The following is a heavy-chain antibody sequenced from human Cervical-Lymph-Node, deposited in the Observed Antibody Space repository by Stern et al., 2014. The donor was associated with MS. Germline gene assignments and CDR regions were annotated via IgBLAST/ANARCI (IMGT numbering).Heavy chain of an antibody. CDR2: ISWNRCSI. CDR3: AKDRYRGSVGEVQH. CDR1: GFTFDDYA. Sequence: EVQLGGSGGGLVQPGRSLRLSCAASGFTFDDYAMHWVRQAPGTGLEWVSGISWNRCSIGYADSVKGRFTISRDNAKNSLYLQMNSLRAEDTALYYCAKDRYRGSVGEVQHWGQGTLVTVSS. D-gene: IGHD2-15*01. V-gene: IGHV3-9*01. J-gene: IGHJ1*01.